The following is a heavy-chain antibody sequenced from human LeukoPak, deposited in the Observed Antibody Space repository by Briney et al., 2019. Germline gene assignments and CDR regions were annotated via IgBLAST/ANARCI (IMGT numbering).Heavy chain of an antibody. CDR1: GYTFISYG. CDR3: ARDLGIVGPTTMGP. Sequence: ASVKVSCKPSGYTFISYGISWVRRAPGQGLEWMGWISTSEGKTNYAQKFQGRVTMTTYTSTGTTYMELRNLRSDDTAVYYCARDLGIVGPTTMGPWGQGTLVTVSS. D-gene: IGHD1-26*01. J-gene: IGHJ5*02. CDR2: ISTSEGKT. V-gene: IGHV1-18*01.